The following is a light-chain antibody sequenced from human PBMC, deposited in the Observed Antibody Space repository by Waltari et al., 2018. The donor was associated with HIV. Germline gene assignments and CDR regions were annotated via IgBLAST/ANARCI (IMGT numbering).Light chain of an antibody. CDR3: SSYGGNSNVI. V-gene: IGLV2-8*01. CDR2: EVL. CDR1: SSDICDYDY. Sequence: QSALTQPPSASGSPGQSVTISCTGTSSDICDYDYVSWYQHQPGEAPKLLIYEVLNRPSGVPHRFSGSKSGNTASLTVSGLQAEDEADYYCSSYGGNSNVIFGGGTKLTVL. J-gene: IGLJ2*01.